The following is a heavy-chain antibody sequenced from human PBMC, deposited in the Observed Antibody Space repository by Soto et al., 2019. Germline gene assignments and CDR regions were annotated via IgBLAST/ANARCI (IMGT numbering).Heavy chain of an antibody. D-gene: IGHD6-13*01. J-gene: IGHJ6*02. V-gene: IGHV4-38-2*01. CDR3: ARLAPIAAADGMDV. CDR2: SYHSGST. CDR1: GYSISSGYY. Sequence: SETLSLTCAVSGYSISSGYYWGWIRQSPGKGLEWIGSSYHSGSTYYNPSVKSRVIISVDTSKNQFSLKLSSVTAADTAVYYCARLAPIAAADGMDVWGQGTTVTVS.